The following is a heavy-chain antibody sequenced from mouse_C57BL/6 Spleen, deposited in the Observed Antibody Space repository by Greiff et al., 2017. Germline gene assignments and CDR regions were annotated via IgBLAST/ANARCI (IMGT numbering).Heavy chain of an antibody. CDR1: GFNFSDYG. CDR2: ISSVSSTI. V-gene: IGHV5-17*01. D-gene: IGHD2-5*01. Sequence: EVKVVESGGGLVKPGGSLKLSCAASGFNFSDYGMHWVRKGPEKGLAWVAYISSVSSTIYYAATVKGRFTISRDNVKITLFLQMTSLRSEETAMYDCARGSNYDAYWYFDVGGTGTTVTVSS. J-gene: IGHJ1*03. CDR3: ARGSNYDAYWYFDV.